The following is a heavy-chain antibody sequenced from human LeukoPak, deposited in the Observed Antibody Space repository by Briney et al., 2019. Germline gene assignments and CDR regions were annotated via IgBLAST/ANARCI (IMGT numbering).Heavy chain of an antibody. J-gene: IGHJ4*02. CDR1: GFTFSSYW. Sequence: GGSLRLSCVASGFTFSSYWMSWVRQAPGKGLEWVASIKQDGSEKHYVDSVKGRFTISRDNAKNSLYLQMNSLRAEDTAVYYCARPYSSGWDPIDYWGQGTLVTVSA. CDR2: IKQDGSEK. V-gene: IGHV3-7*01. CDR3: ARPYSSGWDPIDY. D-gene: IGHD6-19*01.